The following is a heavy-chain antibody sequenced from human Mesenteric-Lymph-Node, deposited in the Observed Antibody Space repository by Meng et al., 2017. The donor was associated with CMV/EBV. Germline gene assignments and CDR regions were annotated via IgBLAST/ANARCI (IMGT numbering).Heavy chain of an antibody. CDR1: GYSISSGDYY. V-gene: IGHV4-30-4*08. Sequence: SETLSLTCGVSGYSISSGDYYWSWIRQPPGKGLEWIGYISYIGSTHYNPSLNSRVTISKDTSKSQLSLSLRSVTAADTAVYYCARRALGSGYFYEDYWGQGTLVTV. CDR3: ARRALGSGYFYEDY. J-gene: IGHJ4*02. D-gene: IGHD3-22*01. CDR2: ISYIGST.